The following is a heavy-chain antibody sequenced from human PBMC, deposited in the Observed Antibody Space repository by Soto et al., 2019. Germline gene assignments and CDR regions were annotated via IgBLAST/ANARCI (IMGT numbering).Heavy chain of an antibody. CDR2: ISGSGGST. D-gene: IGHD3-16*01. V-gene: IGHV3-23*01. Sequence: PGGSLRLSCAASGFTFSSYAMSWVRQAPGKGLEWVSAISGSGGSTYYADSVKGRFTISRDNSKNTLYLQMNSLRAEDTAVYYCAAWDYDYIWGSPWLRATYWGQGTLVTVSS. J-gene: IGHJ4*02. CDR3: AAWDYDYIWGSPWLRATY. CDR1: GFTFSSYA.